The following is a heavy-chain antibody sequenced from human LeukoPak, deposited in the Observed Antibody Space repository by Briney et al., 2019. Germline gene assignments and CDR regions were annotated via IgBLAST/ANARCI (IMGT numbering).Heavy chain of an antibody. V-gene: IGHV3-7*01. Sequence: GGSLRLSCAASGFTFSSYWMTWVRQAPGKGLEWVANIREDGSEKYYVDSVKGRFTVSRDNAKNSLYLQMNSLRAEDTAVYYCAGSLEWFPRFDYWGQRTLVTVSS. CDR2: IREDGSEK. CDR3: AGSLEWFPRFDY. D-gene: IGHD3-3*01. J-gene: IGHJ4*02. CDR1: GFTFSSYW.